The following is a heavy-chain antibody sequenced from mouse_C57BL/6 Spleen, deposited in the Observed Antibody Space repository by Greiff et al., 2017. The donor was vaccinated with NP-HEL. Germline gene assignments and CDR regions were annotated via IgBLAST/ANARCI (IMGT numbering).Heavy chain of an antibody. V-gene: IGHV5-6*01. CDR3: ARTGNSHAMDY. J-gene: IGHJ4*01. CDR2: ISSGGSYT. Sequence: EVKLMESGGDLVKPGGSLKLSCAASGFTFSSYGMSWVRQTPDKRLEWVATISSGGSYTYYPDSVKGRFTISRDNAKNTLYLQMSSLKSEDTAMYYCARTGNSHAMDYWGQGTSVTVSS. D-gene: IGHD2-1*01. CDR1: GFTFSSYG.